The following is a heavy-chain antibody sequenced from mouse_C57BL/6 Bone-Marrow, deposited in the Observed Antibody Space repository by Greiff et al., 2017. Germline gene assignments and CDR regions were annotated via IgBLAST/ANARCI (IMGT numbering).Heavy chain of an antibody. V-gene: IGHV1-80*01. CDR2: IYPGDGDT. J-gene: IGHJ1*03. CDR1: GYAFSSYW. D-gene: IGHD2-3*01. CDR3: ARGDGYYPWYFDV. Sequence: VLLVESGAELVKPGASVKISCKASGYAFSSYWMNWVKQRPGKGLEWIGQIYPGDGDTNYNGKFKGKATLTADKSSSTAYMQLSSLTSEDSAVXFCARGDGYYPWYFDVWGTGTTVTVSS.